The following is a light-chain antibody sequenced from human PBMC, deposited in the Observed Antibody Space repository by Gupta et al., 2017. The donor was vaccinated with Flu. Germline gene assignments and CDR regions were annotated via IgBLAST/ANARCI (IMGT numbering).Light chain of an antibody. Sequence: DIQMPQSPSSLSASVGDRVTITCQASQDISNYLNWYQQKPGKAPKLLIYDASNLETGVPSRFSGSGSGTEFTFTISSLQPEGIATYYCQQYDNLPLTFGEGTKVEIK. J-gene: IGKJ4*02. CDR1: QDISNY. V-gene: IGKV1-33*01. CDR2: DAS. CDR3: QQYDNLPLT.